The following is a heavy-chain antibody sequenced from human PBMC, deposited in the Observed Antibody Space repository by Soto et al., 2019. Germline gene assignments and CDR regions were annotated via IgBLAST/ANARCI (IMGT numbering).Heavy chain of an antibody. CDR1: SFTVSDAW. V-gene: IGHV3-15*07. J-gene: IGHJ6*02. CDR3: LTSMDV. CDR2: IRSKIDGGTT. Sequence: EVQMVESGGGLVNPGGSLRISCAASSFTVSDAWMNWVRQAPGKGLEWVARIRSKIDGGTTDYAAPVKGRFTISRDDSKNTLYLQMNSLRTEDTGVYYCLTSMDVWGQGTTVTVSS.